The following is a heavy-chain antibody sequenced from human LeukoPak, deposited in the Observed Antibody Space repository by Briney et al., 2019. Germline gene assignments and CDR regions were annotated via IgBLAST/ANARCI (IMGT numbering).Heavy chain of an antibody. CDR2: ISNTGTYT. Sequence: PGGSLRLSCAASGFTFSNYSMNWVRQAPGKGLEWVSSISNTGTYTYYADSVKGRVTISRDNAKNSLFLQMNSLRAEDTAVYYCARRYCSSTNCYAFDSWGQGTLVTVSS. D-gene: IGHD2-2*01. V-gene: IGHV3-21*06. J-gene: IGHJ4*02. CDR3: ARRYCSSTNCYAFDS. CDR1: GFTFSNYS.